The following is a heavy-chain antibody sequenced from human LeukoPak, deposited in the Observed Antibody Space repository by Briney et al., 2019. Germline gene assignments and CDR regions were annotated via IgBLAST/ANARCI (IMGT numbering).Heavy chain of an antibody. V-gene: IGHV3-30*18. CDR1: GFTFNSYG. D-gene: IGHD1-26*01. CDR2: ISYDGSNK. J-gene: IGHJ4*02. CDR3: AKDLSGSYAFDY. Sequence: GGSLRLSCAASGFTFNSYGMHWVRQAPGKGLEWVAVISYDGSNKYYADSVKGRFTISRDNSKNTLYLQMNSLRAEDTAVYYCAKDLSGSYAFDYWGQGTLVTVSS.